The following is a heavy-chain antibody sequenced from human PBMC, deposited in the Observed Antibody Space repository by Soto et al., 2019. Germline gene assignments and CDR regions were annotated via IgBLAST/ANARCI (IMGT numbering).Heavy chain of an antibody. J-gene: IGHJ5*02. Sequence: GESLKISCKGSWYSFTSYWISCVRQIPGKGLEWMVRIDPSDSYTNYSPSFQGHATISADKSISTAYLQWSSLKASDTAMYYCARVDYGRNWFETWGQGTLVTVSS. CDR2: IDPSDSYT. CDR3: ARVDYGRNWFET. CDR1: WYSFTSYW. V-gene: IGHV5-10-1*01. D-gene: IGHD4-17*01.